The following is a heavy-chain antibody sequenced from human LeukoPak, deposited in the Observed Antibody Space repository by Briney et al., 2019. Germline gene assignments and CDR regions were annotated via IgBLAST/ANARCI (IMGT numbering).Heavy chain of an antibody. Sequence: ASVKVSCKASGYTFTGYYMHWVRQAPGQGLEWMGWINPNSGGTNYAQKFQGRVTMTRDTSISTAYMELSRLRSDDTAVYYCARGSICTTGTTGLGKFDPWGQGTLGNVSS. D-gene: IGHD1-1*01. CDR1: GYTFTGYY. CDR2: INPNSGGT. CDR3: ARGSICTTGTTGLGKFDP. V-gene: IGHV1-2*02. J-gene: IGHJ5*02.